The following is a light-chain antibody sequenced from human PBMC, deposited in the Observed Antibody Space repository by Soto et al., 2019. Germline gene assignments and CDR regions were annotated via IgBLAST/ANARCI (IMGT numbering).Light chain of an antibody. V-gene: IGKV3-15*01. CDR3: QQYNNWPPEIT. Sequence: EIVMTQSPATLSVSPGERATRSCRARQSVSSNLAWYQQKPGQAPRLLIYGASTRATGIPARFSGSGSGTEFTLTISSLQSEDFAVYYCQQYNNWPPEITFGQGTRLEIK. J-gene: IGKJ5*01. CDR2: GAS. CDR1: QSVSSN.